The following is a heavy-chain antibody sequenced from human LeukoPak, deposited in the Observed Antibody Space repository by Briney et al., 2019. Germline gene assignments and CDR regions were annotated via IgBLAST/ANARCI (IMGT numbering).Heavy chain of an antibody. CDR2: INSDGSST. Sequence: GGSLRLSRGASGFTFSSCWMHWVRQAPGKGLVWVSRINSDGSSTSYADSVKGRFTISRDNAKNTLYLQMNSLRAGVTTVYYCAMEMTTSDAIQIWGQGTMVTVSS. CDR1: GFTFSSCW. CDR3: AMEMTTSDAIQI. D-gene: IGHD5-24*01. V-gene: IGHV3-74*01. J-gene: IGHJ3*02.